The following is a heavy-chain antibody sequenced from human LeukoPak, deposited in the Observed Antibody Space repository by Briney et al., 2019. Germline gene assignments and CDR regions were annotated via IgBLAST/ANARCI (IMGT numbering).Heavy chain of an antibody. J-gene: IGHJ4*02. CDR1: GDSISNYY. CDR2: IYYSGST. CDR3: ARDRYSSGQFDH. D-gene: IGHD6-19*01. Sequence: SETLSLTCTVSGDSISNYYWSWIRQPPGKGLDWIGYIYYSGSTSYNPSLKSRVTISVDTSRNQFSLKVSSVTAADTAVYYCARDRYSSGQFDHWGQGTLVTVSS. V-gene: IGHV4-59*01.